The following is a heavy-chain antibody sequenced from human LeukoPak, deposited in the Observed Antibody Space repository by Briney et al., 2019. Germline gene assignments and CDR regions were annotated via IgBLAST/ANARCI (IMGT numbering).Heavy chain of an antibody. V-gene: IGHV3-48*04. CDR3: ARDFDYGDYIDF. CDR1: GFTFSTYT. D-gene: IGHD4/OR15-4a*01. CDR2: ISSGGLTI. J-gene: IGHJ4*02. Sequence: QPGGSLRLSCVASGFTFSTYTFNWVRQAPGKGLEWLSYISSGGLTIFYADSVKGRFTISRDDTKNAIYLDMTNLRAEDTAAYYCARDFDYGDYIDFWGQGTLVAVSS.